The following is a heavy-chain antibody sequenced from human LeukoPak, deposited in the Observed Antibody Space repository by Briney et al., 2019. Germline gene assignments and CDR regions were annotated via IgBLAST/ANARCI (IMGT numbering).Heavy chain of an antibody. CDR1: GGSISSGGYS. J-gene: IGHJ4*02. D-gene: IGHD6-19*01. CDR3: ARGNSSGWYVDFDY. CDR2: IYHSGST. V-gene: IGHV4-30-2*01. Sequence: SQTLSPTCAVSGGSISSGGYSWSWIRQPPGKGLEWIGYIYHSGSTYYNPSLKSRVTISIDTSKNQFSLKLSSVTAADTAVYYCARGNSSGWYVDFDYWGQGTLVTVSS.